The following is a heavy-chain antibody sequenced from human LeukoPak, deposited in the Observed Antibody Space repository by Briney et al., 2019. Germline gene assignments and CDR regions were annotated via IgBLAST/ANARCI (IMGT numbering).Heavy chain of an antibody. J-gene: IGHJ4*02. D-gene: IGHD3-10*01. CDR3: AKDRGEFGELFDY. CDR2: ISWSSGRI. V-gene: IGHV3-9*01. Sequence: GGSLRLSCAASGFTFDDYAMHWVRRAPGKGLEWVSGISWSSGRIGYADSVKGRFTISRDNAKNSLYLQMNSLRAEDTALYYCAKDRGEFGELFDYWGQGSLVTVSS. CDR1: GFTFDDYA.